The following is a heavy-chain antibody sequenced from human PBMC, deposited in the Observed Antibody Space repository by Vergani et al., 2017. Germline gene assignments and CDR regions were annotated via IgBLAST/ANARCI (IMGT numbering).Heavy chain of an antibody. V-gene: IGHV4-39*01. Sequence: QVQLQESGPGLVKPSETLSLTCTVSGDSVISTDYHWGWIRQPPGKGLEWIGSMDYSGSTSYNPSLESRSSISFESPKNQFSLWLTSVTAADTAVYYCASKRGACRAAYCHSYDFWGPGTLVGVSS. CDR2: MDYSGST. CDR1: GDSVISTDYH. D-gene: IGHD2-15*01. J-gene: IGHJ4*02. CDR3: ASKRGACRAAYCHSYDF.